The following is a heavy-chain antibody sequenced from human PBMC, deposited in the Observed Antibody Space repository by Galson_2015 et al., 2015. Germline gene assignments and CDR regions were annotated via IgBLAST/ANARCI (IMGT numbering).Heavy chain of an antibody. D-gene: IGHD1-14*01. J-gene: IGHJ3*02. CDR1: GGTFSSYA. V-gene: IGHV1-69*13. CDR3: ARHTKTEPPHPREFTHDAFDI. Sequence: SVKVSCKASGGTFSSYAISWVRQAPGQGLEWMGGIIPIFGTANYAQKFQGRVTITADESTSTAYMELSSLRSEDTAVYYCARHTKTEPPHPREFTHDAFDIWGQGTMVTVSS. CDR2: IIPIFGTA.